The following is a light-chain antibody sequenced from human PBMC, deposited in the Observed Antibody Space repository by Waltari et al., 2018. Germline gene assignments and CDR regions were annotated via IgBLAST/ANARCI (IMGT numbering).Light chain of an antibody. CDR2: GRD. V-gene: IGLV3-19*01. J-gene: IGLJ3*02. Sequence: SSELTQDPAVSVALGQTVSITCQGDSLRRYYASWYQQRPGQAPILILYGRDNRPSGIPDRFSGSTSGNTASLTITGAQAEDEADDYCLSRDTTSTRVFGGGTRLTV. CDR3: LSRDTTSTRV. CDR1: SLRRYY.